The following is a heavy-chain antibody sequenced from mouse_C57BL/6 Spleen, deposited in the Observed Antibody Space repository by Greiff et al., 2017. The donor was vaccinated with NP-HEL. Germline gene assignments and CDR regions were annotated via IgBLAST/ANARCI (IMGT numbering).Heavy chain of an antibody. CDR3: ARWPPTGYYLDY. D-gene: IGHD2-10*01. Sequence: VQLQQSGAELVKPGASVKISCKASGYAFSSYWMNWVKQRPGKGLEWIGQIYPGDGDTNYNGKFKGKATLTADKSSSTAYMQLSSLTSEDSAVYFCARWPPTGYYLDYWGQGTTLTVSS. J-gene: IGHJ2*01. CDR2: IYPGDGDT. V-gene: IGHV1-80*01. CDR1: GYAFSSYW.